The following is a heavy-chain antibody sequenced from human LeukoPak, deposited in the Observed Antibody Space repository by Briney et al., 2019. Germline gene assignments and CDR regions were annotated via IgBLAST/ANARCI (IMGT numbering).Heavy chain of an antibody. CDR1: GGSISGSSYY. CDR2: IYYSGST. V-gene: IGHV4-39*01. J-gene: IGHJ3*02. D-gene: IGHD1-26*01. CDR3: ARGYSGSYYPDAFDI. Sequence: SETLSLTCTVSGGSISGSSYYWGWIRQPPGKGLEWIGSIYYSGSTYYNPSLKSRVTISVDTSKNQFSLKLSSVTAADTAVYYCARGYSGSYYPDAFDIWGQGTMVTVSS.